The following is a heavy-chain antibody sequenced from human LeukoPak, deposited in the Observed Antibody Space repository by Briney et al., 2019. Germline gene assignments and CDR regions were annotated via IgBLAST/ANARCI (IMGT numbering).Heavy chain of an antibody. D-gene: IGHD4-23*01. CDR3: SRGGHDYGGSFDT. CDR1: GGSFSGYY. V-gene: IGHV4-34*01. CDR2: INHSGST. J-gene: IGHJ5*02. Sequence: PSETLSFTCAVYGGSFSGYYWSWIRQPPGKGLEWIGEINHSGSTNYNPSLKSRVTISVDTSKNQFSLKLSSVTAADTAVYYCSRGGHDYGGSFDTWGQGILVTVSS.